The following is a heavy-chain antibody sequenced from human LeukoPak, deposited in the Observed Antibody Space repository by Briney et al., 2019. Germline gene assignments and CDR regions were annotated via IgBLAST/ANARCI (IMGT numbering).Heavy chain of an antibody. V-gene: IGHV1-69*04. CDR1: GGTFSSYA. J-gene: IGHJ3*02. Sequence: SVKVSCKASGGTFSSYAISWVRQTPGQGLEWMGRIIPIFGIANYAQKFQGRVTITADKSTSTAYMELSSLRSEDTAVYYCARDAIDAFDIWGQGTMVTVSS. CDR2: IIPIFGIA. CDR3: ARDAIDAFDI.